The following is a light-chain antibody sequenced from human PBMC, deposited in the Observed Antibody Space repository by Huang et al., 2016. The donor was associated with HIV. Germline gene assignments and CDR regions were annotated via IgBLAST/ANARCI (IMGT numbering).Light chain of an antibody. CDR1: RSVGVY. V-gene: IGKV3-11*01. Sequence: EIVLTQSPDTLTLSPGERATLSRRASRSVGVYLAWYQQIPGKAPRLLIYLASNRVTGIPARFSGSVSGTDFTLTISSLEPEDFAVYYCQQRSNYTFGQGTRLEIK. CDR3: QQRSNYT. CDR2: LAS. J-gene: IGKJ2*01.